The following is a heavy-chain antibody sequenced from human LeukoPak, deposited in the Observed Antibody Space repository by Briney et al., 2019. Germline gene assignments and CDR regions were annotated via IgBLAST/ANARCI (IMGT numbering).Heavy chain of an antibody. J-gene: IGHJ4*02. V-gene: IGHV4-61*02. Sequence: PSQTLSLTCTVSGGSVSSGSYYWSWIRQPAGKGLEWIGRIYPSGSTIYPSGTTHYNPSLKSRVTISVDTSKNQFSLKVDSVTAADAAVYFCARGTGTTNFDYWGQGTLVIVSS. D-gene: IGHD1-1*01. CDR3: ARGTGTTNFDY. CDR1: GGSVSSGSYY. CDR2: IYPSGSTIYPSGTT.